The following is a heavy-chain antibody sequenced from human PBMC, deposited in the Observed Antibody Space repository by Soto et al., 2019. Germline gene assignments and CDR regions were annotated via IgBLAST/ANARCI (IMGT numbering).Heavy chain of an antibody. V-gene: IGHV1-69*13. J-gene: IGHJ6*02. CDR1: GGTFSSYA. CDR2: IIPIFGTA. D-gene: IGHD2-2*01. Sequence: SVKVSCKASGGTFSSYAISWVRQAPGQGLEWMGGIIPIFGTANYAQKFQGRVTITADESTSTAYMELSSLRSEDTAVYYCARERAGVGYCSSTSCKRDYYYGLDVWGQGTTVTVSS. CDR3: ARERAGVGYCSSTSCKRDYYYGLDV.